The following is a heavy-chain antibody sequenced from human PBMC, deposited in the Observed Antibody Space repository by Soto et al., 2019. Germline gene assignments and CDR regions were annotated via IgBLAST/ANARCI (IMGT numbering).Heavy chain of an antibody. CDR1: GGCISSYY. D-gene: IGHD2-15*01. V-gene: IGHV4-59*01. CDR3: ARAPRCAGGSCYDFDY. J-gene: IGHJ4*02. Sequence: PSETLSLTCTVSGGCISSYYWSWIRQPPGKGLEYIGYIHYSGGTNYNPSLKSRVTISVDTSKNQFSLKLSSVTAADAAVYFCARAPRCAGGSCYDFDYWGRGPLVTVSS. CDR2: IHYSGGT.